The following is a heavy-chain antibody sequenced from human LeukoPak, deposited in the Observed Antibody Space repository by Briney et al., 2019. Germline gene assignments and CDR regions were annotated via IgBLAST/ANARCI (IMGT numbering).Heavy chain of an antibody. D-gene: IGHD3-10*01. CDR2: VNPSGSSA. CDR3: ARSYYGSGYTWFDP. J-gene: IGHJ5*02. CDR1: GYTFTSYY. V-gene: IGHV1-46*01. Sequence: ASVKVSCTASGYTFTSYYMHWVRQAPGQGLEWMGVVNPSGSSASYLQKFQGRVTMTRDTSTSTVYMELNNLRSEDAAVYYCARSYYGSGYTWFDPWGQGTLVSVSS.